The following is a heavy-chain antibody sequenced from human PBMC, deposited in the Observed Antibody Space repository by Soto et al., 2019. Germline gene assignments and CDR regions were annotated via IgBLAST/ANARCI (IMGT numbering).Heavy chain of an antibody. Sequence: QVQLVESGGGVVQPGRSLRLSCAASGFTFSSYGMHWVPQAPGKGLEWVAVIWYDGSNKYYADSVKGRFTISRDNSKNTLYLQMNSLRAEDTAVYYCARGRITILGGYYYYMDVWGKGTTVTVSS. CDR3: ARGRITILGGYYYYMDV. CDR2: IWYDGSNK. CDR1: GFTFSSYG. J-gene: IGHJ6*03. V-gene: IGHV3-33*01. D-gene: IGHD3-3*01.